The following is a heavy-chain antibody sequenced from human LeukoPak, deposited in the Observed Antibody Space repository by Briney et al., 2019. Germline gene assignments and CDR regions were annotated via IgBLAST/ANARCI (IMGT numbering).Heavy chain of an antibody. CDR1: GDSISGNY. Sequence: SETLSLTCTVSGDSISGNYWNWIRQPPGKGLEWIGYISYSGSTNYNPSLKSRVTMSIDMSKNQFSLRLTSVTAADTAVYYCARVPPDYNDLHDALDLWGQGTVVTVSS. CDR2: ISYSGST. V-gene: IGHV4-59*08. CDR3: ARVPPDYNDLHDALDL. D-gene: IGHD4-17*01. J-gene: IGHJ3*01.